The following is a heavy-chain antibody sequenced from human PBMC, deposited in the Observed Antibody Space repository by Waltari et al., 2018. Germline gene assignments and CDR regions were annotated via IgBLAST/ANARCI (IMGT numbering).Heavy chain of an antibody. Sequence: QVQLVESGGGVVQSGRSLRLSCVGSGFTFTNHGMNWVRQAPGKGVGWVDVIWYEGSNKKYVDSVKGRFTISRDNSKNTMYLEMNRLRAEDTAVYYCGRVMGIRYFDLWGRGTLVTVSS. J-gene: IGHJ2*01. CDR3: GRVMGIRYFDL. CDR2: IWYEGSNK. V-gene: IGHV3-33*01. CDR1: GFTFTNHG. D-gene: IGHD7-27*01.